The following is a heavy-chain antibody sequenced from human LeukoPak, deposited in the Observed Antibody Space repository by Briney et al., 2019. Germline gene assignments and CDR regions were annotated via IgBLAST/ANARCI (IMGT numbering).Heavy chain of an antibody. CDR2: ISAYNGNT. CDR1: GYTFTSYG. V-gene: IGHV1-18*01. CDR3: ASTTYYYDSSGHYYFDY. D-gene: IGHD3-22*01. J-gene: IGHJ4*02. Sequence: ASVKVSCKASGYTFTSYGISWVRQAPGQGLEWMGWISAYNGNTNYAQKLQGRVTMTTDTSTSTAYMELRSLRSDDTAVYYCASTTYYYDSSGHYYFDYWGQGTLVTVSS.